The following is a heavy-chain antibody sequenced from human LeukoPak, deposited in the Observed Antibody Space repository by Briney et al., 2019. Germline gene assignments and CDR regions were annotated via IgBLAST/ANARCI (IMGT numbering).Heavy chain of an antibody. CDR1: GFTFSDYY. CDR3: ARDSANYYESSGYYSGFDY. D-gene: IGHD3-22*01. V-gene: IGHV3-11*06. CDR2: ISSSSSYI. Sequence: GGSLRLSCAASGFTFSDYYMSWIRQAPGKGLEWVSSISSSSSYIYYADSVKGRFTISRDNAKNSLYLQMNSLRAEDTAVYYCARDSANYYESSGYYSGFDYWGQGTLVTVSS. J-gene: IGHJ4*02.